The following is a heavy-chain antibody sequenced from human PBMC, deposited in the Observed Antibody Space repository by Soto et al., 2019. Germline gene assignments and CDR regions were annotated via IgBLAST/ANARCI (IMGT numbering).Heavy chain of an antibody. V-gene: IGHV3-7*01. CDR3: AIGMEYYYGMDV. D-gene: IGHD1-26*01. Sequence: GGSLRLSCAASGFTLSSYWMSWVRQAPGKGLEWVANIKQDGSEKYYVDSVKGRFTISRDNAKNSLYLQMNSLGAEDTAVYYCAIGMEYYYGMDVWGQGTTVTVSS. J-gene: IGHJ6*02. CDR2: IKQDGSEK. CDR1: GFTLSSYW.